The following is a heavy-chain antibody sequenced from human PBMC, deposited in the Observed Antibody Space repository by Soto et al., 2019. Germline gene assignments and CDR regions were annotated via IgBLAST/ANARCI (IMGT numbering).Heavy chain of an antibody. CDR2: IIPIFGTA. CDR3: ARTSSGYYYVCDY. CDR1: GGTVSSYA. V-gene: IGHV1-69*13. Sequence: SVKVSCKASGGTVSSYAISWVRQAPGQGLEWMGGIIPIFGTANYAQKFQGRVTITADESTSTAYMELSSLRSEDTAVYYCARTSSGYYYVCDYWGQGTLVTVSS. D-gene: IGHD3-22*01. J-gene: IGHJ4*02.